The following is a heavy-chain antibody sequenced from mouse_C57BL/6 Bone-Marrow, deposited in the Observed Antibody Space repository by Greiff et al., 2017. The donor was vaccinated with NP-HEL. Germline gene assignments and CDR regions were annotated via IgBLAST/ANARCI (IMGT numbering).Heavy chain of an antibody. J-gene: IGHJ1*03. D-gene: IGHD1-1*01. V-gene: IGHV5-12*01. Sequence: EVQLVESGGGLVQPGGSLKLSCAASGFTFSDYYMYWVRQTPEKRLEWVAYISNGGGSTYYPDTVKGRFTISRDNAKNTLYLQMSRLKSEDTAMYYCARHRITTVVAEWYFDVWGTGTTVTVSS. CDR3: ARHRITTVVAEWYFDV. CDR1: GFTFSDYY. CDR2: ISNGGGST.